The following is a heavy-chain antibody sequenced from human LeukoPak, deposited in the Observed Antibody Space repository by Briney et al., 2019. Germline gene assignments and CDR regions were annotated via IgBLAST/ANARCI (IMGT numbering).Heavy chain of an antibody. CDR2: IYPGDSDT. CDR3: ARSRGGYSSGWYEDY. V-gene: IGHV5-51*07. J-gene: IGHJ4*02. CDR1: GYSFTSYW. Sequence: GESLKISCKGSGYSFTSYWIGWVHQMPGKGLEWMGIIYPGDSDTRYSPSFQGQVTISADKSISTAYLQWSSLKASDTAMYYCARSRGGYSSGWYEDYWGQGTLVTVSS. D-gene: IGHD6-19*01.